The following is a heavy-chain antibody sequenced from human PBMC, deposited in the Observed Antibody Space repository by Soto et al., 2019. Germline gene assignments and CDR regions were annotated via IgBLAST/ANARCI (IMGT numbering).Heavy chain of an antibody. J-gene: IGHJ4*02. CDR3: AKYGNTFDS. V-gene: IGHV3-30*18. CDR1: GFTFSSYG. CDR2: ISYDGSNK. Sequence: QVQLVESGGGVVQPGRSLRLSCAASGFTFSSYGMHWVRQAPGKGPEWVAVISYDGSNKYYADSVKGRFTISRDNSKNTLFLQMNSLRAEDTAVYYCAKYGNTFDSWGQGTLVTVSS. D-gene: IGHD3-10*01.